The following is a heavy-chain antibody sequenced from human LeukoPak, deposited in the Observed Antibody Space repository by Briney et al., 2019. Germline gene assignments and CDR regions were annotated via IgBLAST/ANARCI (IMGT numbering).Heavy chain of an antibody. D-gene: IGHD3-3*01. Sequence: SETLSLTCTVSGGFISSYYWSWIRQPPGKGLEWIGYIYYSGSTNYNPSLKSRVTISVDTSKNQFSLKLSSVTAADTAVYYCARRGDYDFFDYWGQGTLVTVSS. CDR1: GGFISSYY. J-gene: IGHJ4*02. CDR3: ARRGDYDFFDY. CDR2: IYYSGST. V-gene: IGHV4-59*01.